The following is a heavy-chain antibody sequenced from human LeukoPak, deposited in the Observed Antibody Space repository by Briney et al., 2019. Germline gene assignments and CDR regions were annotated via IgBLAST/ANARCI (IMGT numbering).Heavy chain of an antibody. D-gene: IGHD2-21*01. CDR3: ARALTYCGGDCHAFDI. J-gene: IGHJ3*02. V-gene: IGHV3-74*01. CDR2: INSDGSST. CDR1: GFTFDDYA. Sequence: GGSLRLSCAASGFTFDDYAMHWVRQAPGKGLVWVSRINSDGSSTSYADSVKGRFTISRDNAKNTLYLQMNSLRAEDTAVYYCARALTYCGGDCHAFDIWGQGTMVTVSS.